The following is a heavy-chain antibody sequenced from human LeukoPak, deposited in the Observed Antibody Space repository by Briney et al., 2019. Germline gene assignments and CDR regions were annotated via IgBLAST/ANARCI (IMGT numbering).Heavy chain of an antibody. Sequence: LETLSLTCTVSGGSISSYYWSWIRQPPGKGLEWIGYIYTSGSTNYNPSLKSRVTISVDTSKNQFSLKLSSVTAADTAVYYCARLEEAWGQGTLVTVSS. V-gene: IGHV4-4*09. CDR1: GGSISSYY. J-gene: IGHJ4*02. CDR2: IYTSGST. CDR3: ARLEEA.